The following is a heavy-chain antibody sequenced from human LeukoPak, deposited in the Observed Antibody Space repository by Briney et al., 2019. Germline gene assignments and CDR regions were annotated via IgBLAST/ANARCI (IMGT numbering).Heavy chain of an antibody. D-gene: IGHD5-12*01. Sequence: SETPSLTCTVSGGSISSSSYYWDWIRQPPGKGLEWIGSIYHSGSTYYNPSLKSRVTISVDTSKNQFSLKLSSVTAADTAMYYCARVSGYDWESFYDYWGQGSLVTVSS. CDR2: IYHSGST. V-gene: IGHV4-39*07. CDR1: GGSISSSSYY. CDR3: ARVSGYDWESFYDY. J-gene: IGHJ4*02.